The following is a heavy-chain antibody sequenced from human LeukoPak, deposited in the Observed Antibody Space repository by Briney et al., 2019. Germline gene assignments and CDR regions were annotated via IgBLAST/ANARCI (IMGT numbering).Heavy chain of an antibody. Sequence: EASVKVSCKASGGTFSSYAISWVRQAPGQGLEWMGGIIPIFGTANYAQKFQGRVTITADKSTSTAYMELSSLRSEDTAVYYCARDMVRGVRGAFDIWGQGTMVTASS. J-gene: IGHJ3*02. CDR2: IIPIFGTA. CDR3: ARDMVRGVRGAFDI. V-gene: IGHV1-69*06. D-gene: IGHD3-10*01. CDR1: GGTFSSYA.